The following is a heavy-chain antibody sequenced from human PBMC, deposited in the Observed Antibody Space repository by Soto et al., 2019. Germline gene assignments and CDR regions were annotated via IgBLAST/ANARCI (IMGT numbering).Heavy chain of an antibody. CDR1: GGSISTTDYF. V-gene: IGHV4-39*01. Sequence: PSETLSLTCTVSGGSISTTDYFWGWIRQSPGKGLEWIGSIYYTGTTYYNPSLKSRVTISVDTSRNQFSLNLSSVTAADTAVYYCARQVTYDILAPTCRLDDWGQGALVTVSS. J-gene: IGHJ4*02. CDR2: IYYTGTT. CDR3: ARQVTYDILAPTCRLDD. D-gene: IGHD3-9*01.